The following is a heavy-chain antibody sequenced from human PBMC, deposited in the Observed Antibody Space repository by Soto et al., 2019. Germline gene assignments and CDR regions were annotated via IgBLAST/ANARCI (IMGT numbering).Heavy chain of an antibody. J-gene: IGHJ5*02. D-gene: IGHD6-13*01. CDR1: GGSISRGGYY. CDR3: ARHSSSWYDGWFDP. V-gene: IGHV4-31*03. Sequence: LSLTCTVSGGSISRGGYYWSWIRQHPGKGLEWIGYIYYSGSTYYNPSLKSRVTISVDTSKNQFSLKLSSVTAADTAVYYCARHSSSWYDGWFDPWGQGTLVTVSS. CDR2: IYYSGST.